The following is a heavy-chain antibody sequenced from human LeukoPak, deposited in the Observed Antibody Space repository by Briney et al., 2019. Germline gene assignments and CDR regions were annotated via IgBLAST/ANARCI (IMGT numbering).Heavy chain of an antibody. J-gene: IGHJ5*02. D-gene: IGHD6-6*01. V-gene: IGHV1-2*02. CDR1: GYTFTDFY. CDR2: INPYSGAT. Sequence: ASVKVSCQTSGYTFTDFYLNWVRQAPGQGLEWMGWINPYSGATISAERFQGRMTMTWDASIGTAYMQLTRLRSDDTAVYYRATASITHTRDPWGQGTLVTVSS. CDR3: ATASITHTRDP.